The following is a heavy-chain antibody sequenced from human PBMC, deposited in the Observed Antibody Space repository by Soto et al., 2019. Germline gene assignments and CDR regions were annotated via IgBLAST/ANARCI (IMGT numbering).Heavy chain of an antibody. CDR2: IWYDGSNK. D-gene: IGHD1-26*01. Sequence: HPGGSLRLSCAASGFTFSSYGMHWVRQAPGKGLEWVAVIWYDGSNKYYADSVKGRFTISRDNSKNTLYPQMNSLRAEDTAVYYCARMNGATHLKPFDYWGQGTLVTVSS. J-gene: IGHJ4*02. CDR3: ARMNGATHLKPFDY. CDR1: GFTFSSYG. V-gene: IGHV3-33*01.